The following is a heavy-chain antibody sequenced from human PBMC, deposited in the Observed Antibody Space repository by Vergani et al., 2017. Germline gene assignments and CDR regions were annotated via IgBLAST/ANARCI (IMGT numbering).Heavy chain of an antibody. CDR2: IYHSGGA. CDR3: ARTESFILRYFHWAV. D-gene: IGHD3-9*01. Sequence: QLHLQESGPGLVKPSETLSLTCTVSGGSITSSSYYWGWIRQPPGKGLEWIGNIYHSGGAYYNPSLKGRVTISVDTSKNQFSLEVTSVTAADTAIYFCARTESFILRYFHWAVWRQGTLVTVSS. CDR1: GGSITSSSYY. V-gene: IGHV4-39*01. J-gene: IGHJ4*02.